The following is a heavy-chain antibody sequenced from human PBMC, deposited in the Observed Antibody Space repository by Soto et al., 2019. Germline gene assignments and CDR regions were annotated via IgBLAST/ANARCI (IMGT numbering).Heavy chain of an antibody. CDR1: GYTFTSYA. V-gene: IGHV1-3*01. Sequence: QVQLVQSGAEVKKPGASVKVSCKASGYTFTSYAMHWVRQAPGQRLEWMGWINAGNGNTKYSQKFQGRVTITRDTFASTAYMELSSIRTEDRAVYYCAGVGGGCSSTSCYDSFDYWGQGTLVTVSS. J-gene: IGHJ4*02. D-gene: IGHD2-2*01. CDR2: INAGNGNT. CDR3: AGVGGGCSSTSCYDSFDY.